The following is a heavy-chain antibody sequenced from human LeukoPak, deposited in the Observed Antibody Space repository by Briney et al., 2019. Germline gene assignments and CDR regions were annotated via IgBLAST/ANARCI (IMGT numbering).Heavy chain of an antibody. J-gene: IGHJ5*02. D-gene: IGHD1-26*01. CDR2: INPTGGST. CDR3: ARDNSVGDNAWWFDP. Sequence: ASVKVSCKASGYTFTGYYMHWVRQAPGQGLEWMGLINPTGGSTGYAQKFQGRITMTRDMSTSTDYMELSSLRSEDTAIYYCARDNSVGDNAWWFDPWGQGTLVTVSS. CDR1: GYTFTGYY. V-gene: IGHV1-46*01.